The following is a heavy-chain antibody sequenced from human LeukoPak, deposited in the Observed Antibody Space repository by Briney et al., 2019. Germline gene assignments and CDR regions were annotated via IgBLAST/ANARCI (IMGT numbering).Heavy chain of an antibody. D-gene: IGHD2-2*01. J-gene: IGHJ4*02. CDR2: ISGSGINT. V-gene: IGHV3-23*01. CDR3: AKNWQYCSSTSCYFPDY. Sequence: GGSLRLSCAASGFTFSSFAMTWVRQAPGKGLERVSVISGSGINTDYAASVKGRFTISRDNSKNTLYLQMNSLRAEDTAVYYCAKNWQYCSSTSCYFPDYWGQGTLVTVSS. CDR1: GFTFSSFA.